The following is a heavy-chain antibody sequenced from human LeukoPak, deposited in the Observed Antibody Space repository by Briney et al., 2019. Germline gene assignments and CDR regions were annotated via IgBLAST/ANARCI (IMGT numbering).Heavy chain of an antibody. V-gene: IGHV4-31*03. Sequence: SETLSLTCTVSGGSISSGGYYWSWIRQHPGKGLEWIGYIYYSGSTYYNPSLKSRVTISVDTSKNQFSLKLSSVTVADTAVYYCARDQVVPAAYYYGMDVWGQGTTVTVSS. D-gene: IGHD2-2*01. CDR2: IYYSGST. J-gene: IGHJ6*02. CDR3: ARDQVVPAAYYYGMDV. CDR1: GGSISSGGYY.